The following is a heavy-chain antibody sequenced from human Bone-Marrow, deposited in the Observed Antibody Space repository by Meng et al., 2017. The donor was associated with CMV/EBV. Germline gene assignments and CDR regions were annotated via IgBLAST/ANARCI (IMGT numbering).Heavy chain of an antibody. CDR3: ARTLNYYDSSGYYLY. D-gene: IGHD3-22*01. CDR2: FSAYNDHT. J-gene: IGHJ4*02. CDR1: GGTFSSYA. Sequence: SGGTFSSYAISCVRPAPGQGLWCMVLFSAYNDHTHYAQKLQRRVTMTTATSTSTAYMELMSLRSDDTAVYYCARTLNYYDSSGYYLYWGQGTLVTVSS. V-gene: IGHV1-18*01.